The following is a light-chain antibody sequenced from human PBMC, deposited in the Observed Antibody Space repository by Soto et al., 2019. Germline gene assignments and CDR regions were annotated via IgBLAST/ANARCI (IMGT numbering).Light chain of an antibody. J-gene: IGKJ4*01. CDR3: QQYESYSLT. V-gene: IGKV1-5*01. CDR1: HSIRDC. CDR2: DAF. Sequence: DIQMTQSPSTLSASVGDSLTITCRASHSIRDCLAWYQQKPGKAPHLLIYDAFNLESGVPSRFSGSGSGTEFTLTISRLRPDDFATYCCQQYESYSLTFGGGTRVEIK.